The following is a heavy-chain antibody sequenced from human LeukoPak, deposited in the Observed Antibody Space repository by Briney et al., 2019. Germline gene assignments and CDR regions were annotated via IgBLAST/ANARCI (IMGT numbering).Heavy chain of an antibody. Sequence: SETLSLTWAVYGGSFSGYYWSWIRQPAGKGLEWIGRIYTSGSTNYNPSLKSRVTMSVDTSKNQFSLKLSSVTAADTAMYYCARSNTAMVDYWGQGTLVTVSS. V-gene: IGHV4-59*10. J-gene: IGHJ4*02. CDR1: GGSFSGYY. CDR2: IYTSGST. CDR3: ARSNTAMVDY. D-gene: IGHD5-18*01.